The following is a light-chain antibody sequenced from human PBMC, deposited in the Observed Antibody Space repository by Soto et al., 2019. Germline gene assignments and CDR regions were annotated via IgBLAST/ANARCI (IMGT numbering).Light chain of an antibody. Sequence: EVVLTQSPATLSLSPGEGATLSCRASQSASSYLNWYQQKPGQVPRLLMYGVSNRATGIPARFSGSGSGTDFTLTISNLEPEDFAVYYCQQGSNWPITFGQGSRLEIK. J-gene: IGKJ5*01. V-gene: IGKV3-11*01. CDR1: QSASSY. CDR2: GVS. CDR3: QQGSNWPIT.